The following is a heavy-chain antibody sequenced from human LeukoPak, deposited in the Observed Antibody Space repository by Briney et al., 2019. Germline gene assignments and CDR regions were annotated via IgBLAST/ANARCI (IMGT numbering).Heavy chain of an antibody. V-gene: IGHV3-7*01. D-gene: IGHD3-9*01. CDR1: GFTFDDYG. Sequence: GGSLRLSCAASGFTFDDYGMSWVRQAPGKGLEWVANIKQDGSEKYYVDSVKGRFTISRDNAKNSLYLQMNSLRAEDTAVYYCARGRDVLRYFDWFAGDWFDPWGQGTLVTVSS. J-gene: IGHJ5*02. CDR3: ARGRDVLRYFDWFAGDWFDP. CDR2: IKQDGSEK.